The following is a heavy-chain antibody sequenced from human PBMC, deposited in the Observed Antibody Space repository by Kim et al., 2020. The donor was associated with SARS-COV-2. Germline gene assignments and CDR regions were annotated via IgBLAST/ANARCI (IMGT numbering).Heavy chain of an antibody. CDR3: TKVGEGKTGTTWRYYFD. V-gene: IGHV3-23*01. D-gene: IGHD1-7*01. Sequence: GGSLRLSCAASGFTFNTYAMTWVRQAPGKGLEWVSAISGSGGRTYYADTMRGRFTISRDNSKNTVYLQMNSLRAEDTAVYYCTKVGEGKTGTTWRYYFD. CDR1: GFTFNTYA. J-gene: IGHJ4*01. CDR2: ISGSGGRT.